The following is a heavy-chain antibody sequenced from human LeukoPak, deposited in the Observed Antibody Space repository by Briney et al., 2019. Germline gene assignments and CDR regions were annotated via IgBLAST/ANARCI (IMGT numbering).Heavy chain of an antibody. CDR3: ATAAAAGTSDFDY. D-gene: IGHD6-13*01. V-gene: IGHV1-2*06. Sequence: GASVKVSCKASGYTFTGYYMHWVRQAPGQGLEWMGRINPNSGGTNYAQKFQGRVTMTRDTSINTAYMELSRLRSDDTAVYYCATAAAAGTSDFDYWGQGTLVTVSS. CDR2: INPNSGGT. CDR1: GYTFTGYY. J-gene: IGHJ4*02.